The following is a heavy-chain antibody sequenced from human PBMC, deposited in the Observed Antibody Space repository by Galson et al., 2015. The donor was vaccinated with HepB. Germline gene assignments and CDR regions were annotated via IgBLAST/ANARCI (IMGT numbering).Heavy chain of an antibody. CDR1: GFIFSSYW. Sequence: SLRLSCAASGFIFSSYWMHWVRQAPGKGLVWASRTNPDGSITTYADSVKARFTISRDSAKNTLYLQMFGLRVEDTAVYYCTRHPYGDPNYDPWGQGTLVTVSS. CDR3: TRHPYGDPNYDP. J-gene: IGHJ5*02. D-gene: IGHD4-17*01. CDR2: TNPDGSIT. V-gene: IGHV3-74*01.